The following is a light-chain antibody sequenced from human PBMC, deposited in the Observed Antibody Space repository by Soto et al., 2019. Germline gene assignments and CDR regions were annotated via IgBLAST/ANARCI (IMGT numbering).Light chain of an antibody. CDR1: QSISSQ. V-gene: IGKV3-11*01. J-gene: IGKJ4*01. Sequence: EIVLTQSPATLSLSPGEIATLSCRASQSISSQLAWYQQKPGQAPRLLIYDASNRATGIPARFRGSASGTDFTLTIAGLEPEDFVVYYCQQRGNWPSLTFGGGTKVEIK. CDR3: QQRGNWPSLT. CDR2: DAS.